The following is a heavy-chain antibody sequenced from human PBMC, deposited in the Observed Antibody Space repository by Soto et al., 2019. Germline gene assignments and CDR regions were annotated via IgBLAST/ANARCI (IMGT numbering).Heavy chain of an antibody. CDR3: ARTQCSSTRCYVGSWDY. Sequence: QVQLVQSGAEVKKPGASVKVSCKASGYTFTGYYMHWVRQAPGQGLEWMGWIDPNSGGTNYAQKFQGWVTMTRDTSLSTGDMELSRLRSDDTAVYYCARTQCSSTRCYVGSWDYWGQGTLVTVSS. CDR2: IDPNSGGT. D-gene: IGHD2-2*01. V-gene: IGHV1-2*04. J-gene: IGHJ4*02. CDR1: GYTFTGYY.